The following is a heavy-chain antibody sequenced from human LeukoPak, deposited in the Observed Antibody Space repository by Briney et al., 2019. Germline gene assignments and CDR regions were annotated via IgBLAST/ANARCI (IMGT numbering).Heavy chain of an antibody. CDR3: ATPRMVRGVIISSDY. D-gene: IGHD3-10*01. V-gene: IGHV3-64*04. J-gene: IGHJ4*02. CDR2: INSNGGST. CDR1: GFTFSRSA. Sequence: GGSLRLSCAASGFTFSRSAMHWVHQAPGKGLEYVSAINSNGGSTYYANTVKGRFTISRDNSKNTLYLQMNSLRAEDTAVYYCATPRMVRGVIISSDYWGQGTLVTVSS.